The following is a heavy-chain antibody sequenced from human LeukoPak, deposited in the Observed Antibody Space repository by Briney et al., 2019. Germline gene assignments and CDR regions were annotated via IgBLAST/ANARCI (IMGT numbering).Heavy chain of an antibody. D-gene: IGHD2-21*02. CDR2: IWYDGSKK. CDR3: ARIYCGGDCLDAAPLSDAFDI. V-gene: IGHV3-33*01. CDR1: GLPFSSYG. J-gene: IGHJ3*02. Sequence: GGSLRLSCAASGLPFSSYGMHWVRQAPGKGLEWVAVIWYDGSKKYYGDSVKGRFTTSRDNSKNTLYLQVNSLRAEDTAVYYCARIYCGGDCLDAAPLSDAFDIWGQGTMVTVSS.